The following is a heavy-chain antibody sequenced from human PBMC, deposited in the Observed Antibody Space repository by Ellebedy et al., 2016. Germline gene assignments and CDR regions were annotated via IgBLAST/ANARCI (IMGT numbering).Heavy chain of an antibody. V-gene: IGHV4-39*01. D-gene: IGHD3-10*01. CDR2: IYYSGYT. CDR1: GGSISSSSYY. Sequence: SETLSLXXTVSGGSISSSSYYWGWIRQPPEKGLEWIGSIYYSGYTNYNPSLKSRVTISVDTSKNQFSLKLSSVTAADTAVYYCARQVAGSGSYYNSEASDAFDIWGQGTMVTVSS. J-gene: IGHJ3*02. CDR3: ARQVAGSGSYYNSEASDAFDI.